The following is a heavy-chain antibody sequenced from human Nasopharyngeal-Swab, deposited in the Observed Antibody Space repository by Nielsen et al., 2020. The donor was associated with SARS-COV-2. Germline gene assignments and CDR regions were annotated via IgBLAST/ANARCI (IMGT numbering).Heavy chain of an antibody. CDR3: ARVHCSRSSCSAPDYYYYYMDV. J-gene: IGHJ6*03. D-gene: IGHD2-2*01. Sequence: GESLKISCAASGFTLSSYSMNWVRQAPGKGLDWVSSISSSSSYIFYADSVKGRFTISRDNAKNSLYLQMNSLRVEDTAVYYCARVHCSRSSCSAPDYYYYYMDVWGKGTTVTVSS. V-gene: IGHV3-21*01. CDR2: ISSSSSYI. CDR1: GFTLSSYS.